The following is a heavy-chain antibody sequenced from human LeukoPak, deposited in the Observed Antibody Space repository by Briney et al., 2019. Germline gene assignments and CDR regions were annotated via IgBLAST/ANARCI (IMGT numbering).Heavy chain of an antibody. CDR3: ARQSLGNNYDN. J-gene: IGHJ4*02. CDR1: GYTFTSYG. CDR2: ISGYNGNT. Sequence: ASVKVSYKAFGYTFTSYGISWVRQAPGQGLEWLGWISGYNGNTNYAQKVQGRVTMTTDTSTSTAYMELRSLTSDDTAVYYCARQSLGNNYDNWGQGTLVIVSS. D-gene: IGHD1-1*01. V-gene: IGHV1-18*01.